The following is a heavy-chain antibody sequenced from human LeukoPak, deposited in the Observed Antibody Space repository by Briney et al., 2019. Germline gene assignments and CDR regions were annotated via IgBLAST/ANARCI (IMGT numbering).Heavy chain of an antibody. V-gene: IGHV3-30*02. CDR3: AKDRCSNGVGCYYYCMDV. CDR2: IQYDGSNA. CDR1: RFTFSSYG. J-gene: IGHJ6*03. Sequence: TGGSLRLSCAASRFTFSSYGMHWVRQAPGKGLEWVAYIQYDGSNAQYADSVKGRFSISRDSSKNILYLQMNSLRAKDTAVYYCAKDRCSNGVGCYYYCMDVWGKGTTVTISS. D-gene: IGHD2-8*01.